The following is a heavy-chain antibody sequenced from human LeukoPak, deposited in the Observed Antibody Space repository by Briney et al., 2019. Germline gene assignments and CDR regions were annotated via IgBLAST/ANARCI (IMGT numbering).Heavy chain of an antibody. Sequence: AGGSLRLSCAASGFTFRGFLMSWVRQAPGKGLEWVANINQPGSQKYHVDSVKGRFTISRDNARNSLFLQMNSLTADDTAVYYCARGLGKGSSDYWGQGTLVTVSS. D-gene: IGHD6-6*01. CDR1: GFTFRGFL. J-gene: IGHJ4*02. CDR2: INQPGSQK. CDR3: ARGLGKGSSDY. V-gene: IGHV3-7*03.